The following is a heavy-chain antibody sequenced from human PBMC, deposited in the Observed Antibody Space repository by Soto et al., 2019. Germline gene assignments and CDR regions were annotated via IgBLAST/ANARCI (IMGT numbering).Heavy chain of an antibody. J-gene: IGHJ4*02. V-gene: IGHV4-31*03. CDR2: IYYSGST. CDR1: GGSISSGGYY. D-gene: IGHD4-17*01. CDR3: ARQRGDYVPTPFDY. Sequence: QVQLQESGPGLVKPSQTLSLTCTVSGGSISSGGYYWSWIRQHPGKGLEWIGYIYYSGSTYYNPSLKSRVTLAVDTSKNQFSLKLSAVTAADTAVYYCARQRGDYVPTPFDYWGQGTLVTVSS.